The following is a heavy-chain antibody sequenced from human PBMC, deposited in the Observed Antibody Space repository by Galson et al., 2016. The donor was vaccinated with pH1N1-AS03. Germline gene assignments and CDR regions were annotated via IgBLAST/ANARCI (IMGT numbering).Heavy chain of an antibody. Sequence: ETLSLTCSVSGDSMDSSSYHWGWIRQPPGKGLEWIGSVYYSGRTYYNPSLNSRVTISVDMSKRQFSLKLKSVSSTDTGVYYCARHAAPEGWLHYPRFDPWGQGTLVTVSS. V-gene: IGHV4-39*01. CDR1: GDSMDSSSYH. J-gene: IGHJ5*02. CDR3: ARHAAPEGWLHYPRFDP. CDR2: VYYSGRT. D-gene: IGHD5-24*01.